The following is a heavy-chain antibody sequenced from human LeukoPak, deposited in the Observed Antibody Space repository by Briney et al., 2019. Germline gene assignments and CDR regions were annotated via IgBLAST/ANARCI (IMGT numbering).Heavy chain of an antibody. Sequence: PGRSLRLSCAASGFTFDDYAMHWVRQAPGKGLEWVSGISWNSGSIGYADSVKGRFTISRDNAKNSLYLQMNSLRAEDTALYYCAKDYSLRWILTNAFDIWGQGTMVTVSS. CDR2: ISWNSGSI. D-gene: IGHD3-9*01. J-gene: IGHJ3*02. CDR1: GFTFDDYA. CDR3: AKDYSLRWILTNAFDI. V-gene: IGHV3-9*01.